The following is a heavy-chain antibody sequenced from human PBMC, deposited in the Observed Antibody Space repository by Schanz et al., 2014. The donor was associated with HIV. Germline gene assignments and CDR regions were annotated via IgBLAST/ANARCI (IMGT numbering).Heavy chain of an antibody. Sequence: QVQLVQSGAEVKMPGSSVKVSCKASGGTFSRYAISWVRQAPGQGLDWVGDINPIFGTPHYAQKFQDRVTITADESTTTAYMELSSLRSEDTAVYYCARGEMVRGVVKQHVFQIWGQGTMVTVSS. CDR1: GGTFSRYA. D-gene: IGHD3-10*01. CDR2: INPIFGTP. CDR3: ARGEMVRGVVKQHVFQI. J-gene: IGHJ3*02. V-gene: IGHV1-69*01.